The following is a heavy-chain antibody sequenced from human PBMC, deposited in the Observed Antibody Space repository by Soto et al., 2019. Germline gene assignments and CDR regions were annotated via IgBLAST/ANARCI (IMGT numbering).Heavy chain of an antibody. CDR3: ARGLTRDYYDSSGYLDY. J-gene: IGHJ4*02. CDR1: GGSISSSSYY. Sequence: QLQLQESGPGLVKPSETLSLTCTVSGGSISSSSYYWGWIRQPPGKGLVWIGSIYYSGSTYYNPSLKSRVTISVDTSKNQFSLKLSSVTAADTAVYYCARGLTRDYYDSSGYLDYWGQGTLVTVSS. CDR2: IYYSGST. D-gene: IGHD3-22*01. V-gene: IGHV4-39*01.